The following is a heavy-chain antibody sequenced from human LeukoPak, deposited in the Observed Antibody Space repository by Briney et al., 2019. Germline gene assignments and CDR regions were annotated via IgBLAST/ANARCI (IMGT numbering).Heavy chain of an antibody. Sequence: KTGGSLRLSCAASGFTFSSYAMHWVRQAPGEGLEWVAVISYDGSNKYYADSVKGRFTISRDNSKNTLYLQMNSLRAEDTAVYYCARGGAMIVVVVDYWGQGTLVTVSS. CDR1: GFTFSSYA. D-gene: IGHD3-22*01. CDR2: ISYDGSNK. J-gene: IGHJ4*02. V-gene: IGHV3-30-3*01. CDR3: ARGGAMIVVVVDY.